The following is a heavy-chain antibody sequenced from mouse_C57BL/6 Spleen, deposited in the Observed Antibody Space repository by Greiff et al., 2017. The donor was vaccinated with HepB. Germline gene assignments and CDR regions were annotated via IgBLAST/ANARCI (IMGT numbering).Heavy chain of an antibody. Sequence: VQLQQPGAELVKPGASVKLSCKASGYTFTSYWMQWVKQRPGQGLEWIGEIDPSDSYTNYNQKFKGKATLTVDTSSSTAYMQRSSLTSEDSAVYYCARGTGFDYWGQGTTLTVSS. CDR1: GYTFTSYW. CDR2: IDPSDSYT. J-gene: IGHJ2*01. CDR3: ARGTGFDY. D-gene: IGHD3-3*01. V-gene: IGHV1-50*01.